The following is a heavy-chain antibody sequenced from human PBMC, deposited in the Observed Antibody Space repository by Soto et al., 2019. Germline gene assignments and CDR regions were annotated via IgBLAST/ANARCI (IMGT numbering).Heavy chain of an antibody. CDR1: GFTFSSSW. J-gene: IGHJ4*02. CDR2: INPEGSAE. Sequence: EMQLVESGGALVQPGGSLRLSCAASGFTFSSSWMARVRQAPGKGLEWVANINPEGSAEYYVDSVKGRFPISRDNAKNSLYLQMNSLRLEDTALYYCARHGVWCFDFCGQGTLVSISS. V-gene: IGHV3-7*02. D-gene: IGHD2-8*02. CDR3: ARHGVWCFDF.